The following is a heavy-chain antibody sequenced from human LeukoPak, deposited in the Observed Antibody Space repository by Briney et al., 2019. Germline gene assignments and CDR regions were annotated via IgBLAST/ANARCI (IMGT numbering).Heavy chain of an antibody. CDR3: ATERSTRLHLVLLDAFDI. Sequence: ASVKVSCKVSGYTLTELSMHWVRQAPGKGLEWMGGFDPEDGETIYAQKFQGGVTMTEDTSTDTAYMELSSLRSEDTAVYYCATERSTRLHLVLLDAFDIWGQGTMVTVSS. CDR2: FDPEDGET. J-gene: IGHJ3*02. D-gene: IGHD2-15*01. V-gene: IGHV1-24*01. CDR1: GYTLTELS.